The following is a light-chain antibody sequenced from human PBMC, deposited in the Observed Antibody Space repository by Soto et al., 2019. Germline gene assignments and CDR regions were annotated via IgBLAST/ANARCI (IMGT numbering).Light chain of an antibody. Sequence: DIQMTQSPSSLSASVGDRVTITCRASQDIRHDLGWYQQKPGKAPKRLIYDTSSLHSGVTSRFSGSGSGTEFTLTISSLQPEDFATYYCLQHNSYPRTFGQGTKVEIK. CDR1: QDIRHD. V-gene: IGKV1-17*01. J-gene: IGKJ1*01. CDR3: LQHNSYPRT. CDR2: DTS.